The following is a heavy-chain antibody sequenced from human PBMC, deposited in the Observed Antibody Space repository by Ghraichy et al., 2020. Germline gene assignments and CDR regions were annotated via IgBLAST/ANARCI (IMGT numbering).Heavy chain of an antibody. CDR2: ISSSGSTI. V-gene: IGHV3-11*01. D-gene: IGHD6-19*01. Sequence: GGSLRLSCAASGFTFSDYYMSWIRQAPGKGLEWVSYISSSGSTIYYADSVKGRFTISRDNAKNSLYLQMNSLRAEDTTVYYCARDRHRIAVAGNLIDYWGQGTLVTVSS. CDR1: GFTFSDYY. CDR3: ARDRHRIAVAGNLIDY. J-gene: IGHJ4*02.